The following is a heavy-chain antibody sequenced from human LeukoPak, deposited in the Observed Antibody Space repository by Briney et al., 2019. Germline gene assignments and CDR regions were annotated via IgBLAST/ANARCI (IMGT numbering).Heavy chain of an antibody. V-gene: IGHV1-18*01. CDR2: ISAYNGNT. Sequence: ASVKVSCKASGYTFTSYGISWVRQAPGQGLEWMGWISAYNGNTNYAQKLQGRVTMTTDTSTSTAYMELRSLTSADTAIYYCRRETMNFEWGLYRPGEETWGQGTLVTVSS. CDR1: GYTFTSYG. J-gene: IGHJ5*02. CDR3: RRETMNFEWGLYRPGEET. D-gene: IGHD3-22*01.